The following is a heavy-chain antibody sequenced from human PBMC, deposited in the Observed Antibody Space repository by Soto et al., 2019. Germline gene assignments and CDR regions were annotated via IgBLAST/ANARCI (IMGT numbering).Heavy chain of an antibody. CDR3: ARDLSLYYDSSGYNLFDY. CDR2: IIPIFGTA. D-gene: IGHD3-22*01. CDR1: GGTFSSYA. J-gene: IGHJ4*02. V-gene: IGHV1-69*13. Sequence: SVKVSCKASGGTFSSYAISWVRQAPGQGLEWMGGIIPIFGTANYAQKFQGRVTITADESTSTAYMELSSLRSEDTAVYYCARDLSLYYDSSGYNLFDYWGQGTLVTVSS.